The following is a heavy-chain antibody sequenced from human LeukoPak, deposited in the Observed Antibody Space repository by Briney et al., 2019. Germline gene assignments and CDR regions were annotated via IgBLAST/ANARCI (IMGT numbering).Heavy chain of an antibody. CDR2: ISYDGSNK. CDR3: AKAPVTSCRGAYCYPFDY. J-gene: IGHJ4*02. D-gene: IGHD2-21*01. Sequence: PGGSLRLSCAASGFTFSSYAMHWVRQAPGKGLEWVALISYDGSNKYYADSVKGRFTISRDNSKNTLYLQMNSLRAEDAAVYYCAKAPVTSCRGAYCYPFDYWGQGTLVTVSS. V-gene: IGHV3-30*18. CDR1: GFTFSSYA.